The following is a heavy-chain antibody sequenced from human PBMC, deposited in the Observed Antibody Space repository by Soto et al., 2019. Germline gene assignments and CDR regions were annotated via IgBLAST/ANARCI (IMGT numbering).Heavy chain of an antibody. D-gene: IGHD3-22*01. CDR1: GFTFSSYG. J-gene: IGHJ4*02. CDR3: AKDAVNYYDSSGYQDY. Sequence: PGGSLRLSCAASGFTFSSYGMHWVRQAPGKGLEWVAVISYDGSNKYYADSVKGRFTISRDNSKNTLYLQMNSLRAEDTAVYYCAKDAVNYYDSSGYQDYWGQGTLVTVSS. V-gene: IGHV3-30*18. CDR2: ISYDGSNK.